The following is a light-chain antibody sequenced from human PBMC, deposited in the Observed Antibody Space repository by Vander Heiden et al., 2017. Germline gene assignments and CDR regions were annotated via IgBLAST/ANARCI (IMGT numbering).Light chain of an antibody. CDR2: ENN. V-gene: IGLV1-51*02. Sequence: QSVVTQPPPVSAAPGQKVSISCSGGSPNIGRNYVSWYLHVPGTAPKLLIHENNKRPSGIPDRFSASKSGTSATLGISGLQPGDEADYYCATWDTDLTAVVFGGGTKLTVL. J-gene: IGLJ2*01. CDR3: ATWDTDLTAVV. CDR1: SPNIGRNY.